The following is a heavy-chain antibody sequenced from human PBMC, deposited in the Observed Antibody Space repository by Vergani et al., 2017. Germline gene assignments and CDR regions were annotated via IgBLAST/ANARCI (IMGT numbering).Heavy chain of an antibody. CDR1: GGPISSSSYY. Sequence: QLQLQESGPGLVKPSETLSLTCTVSGGPISSSSYYWGWIRQPPGKGLEWIGSIHYSGSTYYNPSLKSRVTISVDTSKNQFSLKLSSVTAADTAVYYCATLVDCSGGSCLGRYYFDYWGQGTLVTVSS. V-gene: IGHV4-39*01. CDR2: IHYSGST. J-gene: IGHJ4*02. CDR3: ATLVDCSGGSCLGRYYFDY. D-gene: IGHD2-15*01.